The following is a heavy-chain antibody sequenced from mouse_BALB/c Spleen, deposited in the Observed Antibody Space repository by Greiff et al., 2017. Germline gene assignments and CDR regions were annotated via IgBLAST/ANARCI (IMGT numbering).Heavy chain of an antibody. D-gene: IGHD1-2*01. Sequence: DVKLVESGGGLVQPGGSRKLSCAASGFTFSSFGMHWVRQAPEKGLEWVAYISSGSSTIYYADTVKGRFTISRDNPKNTLFLQMTSLRSEDTAMYYCARSMVRLSWFAYWGQGTLVTVSA. CDR2: ISSGSSTI. J-gene: IGHJ3*01. CDR3: ARSMVRLSWFAY. CDR1: GFTFSSFG. V-gene: IGHV5-17*02.